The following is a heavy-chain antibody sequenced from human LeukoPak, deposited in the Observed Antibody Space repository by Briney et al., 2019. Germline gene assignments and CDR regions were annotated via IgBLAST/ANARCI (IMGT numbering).Heavy chain of an antibody. D-gene: IGHD7-27*01. CDR1: GGSISNYY. Sequence: PSETLSLTCTVSGGSISNYYWGWIRQPPGKGLEWIGYIYYSGSTNYNPSLKSRVTISVDTSKNQFSLKLSSVTAADTAVYYCARDGTSWAGENDAFDIWGQGTMVTVSS. CDR3: ARDGTSWAGENDAFDI. CDR2: IYYSGST. J-gene: IGHJ3*02. V-gene: IGHV4-59*01.